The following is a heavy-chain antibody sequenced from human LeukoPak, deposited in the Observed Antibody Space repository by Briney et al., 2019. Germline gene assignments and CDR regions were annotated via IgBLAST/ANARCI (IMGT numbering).Heavy chain of an antibody. J-gene: IGHJ4*02. D-gene: IGHD3-9*01. CDR1: GYTFTDYY. CDR3: ARDYYDILTGFYYYFDY. CDR2: INPNSGGT. V-gene: IGHV1-2*02. Sequence: ASVKVSCKASGYTFTDYYVHWVRQAPGQGLEWMGWINPNSGGTHYAQKFQGRVTMTRDTSISTAYMELTSLRSDDTAVYYCARDYYDILTGFYYYFDYWGQGTLVTVSS.